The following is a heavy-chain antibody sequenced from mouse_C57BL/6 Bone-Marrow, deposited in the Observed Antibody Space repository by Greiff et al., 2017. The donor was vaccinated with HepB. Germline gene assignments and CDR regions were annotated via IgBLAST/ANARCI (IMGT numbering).Heavy chain of an antibody. Sequence: EVHLVESGPGMVKPSQSLSLTCTVSGYSITSGYDWHWIRHFPGNKMEWMGYISYSGSTNYNPSLKSRISITHDTSKNHFFLKLNSVTTEDTATYYCARYDGYYLDYWGQGTTLTVSS. J-gene: IGHJ2*01. CDR2: ISYSGST. CDR1: GYSITSGYD. V-gene: IGHV3-1*01. CDR3: ARYDGYYLDY. D-gene: IGHD2-3*01.